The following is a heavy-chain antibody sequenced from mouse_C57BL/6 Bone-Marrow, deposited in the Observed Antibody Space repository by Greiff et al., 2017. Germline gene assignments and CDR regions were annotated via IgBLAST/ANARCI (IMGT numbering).Heavy chain of an antibody. CDR1: GYTFTSYW. Sequence: QVQLQQPGAELVRPGSSVKLSCKASGYTFTSYWMHWVKQRPIQGLEWIGNIDPSDSETHYNQKFKDKATLTVDKSSSTAYMQLSSLTSEDSAVXYCARRDYGNSWYFDVWGTGTTVTVSS. V-gene: IGHV1-52*01. CDR3: ARRDYGNSWYFDV. D-gene: IGHD2-1*01. J-gene: IGHJ1*03. CDR2: IDPSDSET.